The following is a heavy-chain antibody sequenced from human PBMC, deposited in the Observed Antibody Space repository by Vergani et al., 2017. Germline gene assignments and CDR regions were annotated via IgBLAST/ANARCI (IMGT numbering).Heavy chain of an antibody. Sequence: EVQLVESGGGLVKPGGSLRLSCAASGFTFSSYSMNWFGQAPGKGLEWVSSISSSSSYIYYADSVKGRFTISRDNAKNSLYLQMNSLRAEDTAVYYCARVHSGSYWGYNWFDPWGQGTLVTVSS. CDR3: ARVHSGSYWGYNWFDP. CDR2: ISSSSSYI. V-gene: IGHV3-21*01. J-gene: IGHJ5*02. D-gene: IGHD1-26*01. CDR1: GFTFSSYS.